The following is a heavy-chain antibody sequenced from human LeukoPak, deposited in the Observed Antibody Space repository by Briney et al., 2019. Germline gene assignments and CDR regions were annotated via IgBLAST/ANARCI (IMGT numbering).Heavy chain of an antibody. CDR1: GESFRHYY. J-gene: IGHJ4*02. Sequence: SETLSLTCAVYGESFRHYYWTWIRQTSAKGLEWIGEIDYLGRTSYKPSLKSRLTISVDTSKNQFSLRLSSITAADTAVYYCARPVWCSATICTGPFDVWGQGTLVAVSS. CDR2: IDYLGRT. CDR3: ARPVWCSATICTGPFDV. D-gene: IGHD3-16*01. V-gene: IGHV4-34*01.